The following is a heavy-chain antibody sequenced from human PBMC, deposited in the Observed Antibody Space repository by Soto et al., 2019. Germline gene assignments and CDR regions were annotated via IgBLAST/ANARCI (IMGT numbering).Heavy chain of an antibody. Sequence: ASVKVSCKASGYTFINYAMHWVRQAPGQRLEWMGCINVGNGNIQYSQKFQGRVSISRDTSANTVYMELSSLTSEDTATYYCARGDGPGSWLIDYWGQGALVTVYS. D-gene: IGHD3-10*01. CDR3: ARGDGPGSWLIDY. CDR2: INVGNGNI. CDR1: GYTFINYA. J-gene: IGHJ4*02. V-gene: IGHV1-3*01.